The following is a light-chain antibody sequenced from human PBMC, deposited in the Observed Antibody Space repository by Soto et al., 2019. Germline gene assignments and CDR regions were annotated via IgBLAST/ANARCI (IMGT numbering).Light chain of an antibody. Sequence: QSALTQPASVSGSPGQSITISCTGTSSDVGGYNYVSWYQQHPGKAPKLMIYDVSNRPSGVSNRFSGSKSGNTASLTISGLQAEDEADYYCSPYTSSSTFGLFGTGPEATGL. J-gene: IGLJ1*01. V-gene: IGLV2-14*01. CDR1: SSDVGGYNY. CDR2: DVS. CDR3: SPYTSSSTFGL.